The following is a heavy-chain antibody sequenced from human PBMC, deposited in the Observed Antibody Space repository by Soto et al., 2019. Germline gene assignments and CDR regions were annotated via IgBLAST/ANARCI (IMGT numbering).Heavy chain of an antibody. J-gene: IGHJ6*02. D-gene: IGHD2-2*01. V-gene: IGHV1-46*01. CDR3: ARQYCSSTSCPYGMDV. CDR1: VYTFTSYY. Sequence: GXSVKVSCNASVYTFTSYYMHWVRQAPGQGLEWMGIINPSGGSTSYAQKFQGRVTMTRDTSTSTVYMELSSLRSEDTAVYYCARQYCSSTSCPYGMDVWGQGTTVTVSS. CDR2: INPSGGST.